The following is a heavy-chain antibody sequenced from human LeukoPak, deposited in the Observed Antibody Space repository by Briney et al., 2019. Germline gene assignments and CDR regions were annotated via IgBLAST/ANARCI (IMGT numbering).Heavy chain of an antibody. CDR2: IYHSGST. V-gene: IGHV4-30-2*01. CDR1: GGSISSGGYY. J-gene: IGHJ4*02. CDR3: AREVPAAMAFDY. D-gene: IGHD2-2*01. Sequence: SETLSLTCTVSGGSISSGGYYWSWIRQPPGKGLEWIGYIYHSGSTYYNPSLKSRVTISVDRSKNQFSLKLSSVTAADTAVYYCAREVPAAMAFDYWGQGTLVTVSS.